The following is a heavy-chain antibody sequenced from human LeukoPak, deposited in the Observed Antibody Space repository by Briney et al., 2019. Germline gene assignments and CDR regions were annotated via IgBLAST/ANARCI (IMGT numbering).Heavy chain of an antibody. V-gene: IGHV4-59*01. CDR2: IHDSGST. CDR1: GGTISSYY. D-gene: IGHD3-10*01. J-gene: IGHJ5*02. Sequence: SETLSLTCTVSGGTISSYYWNWIRQPPGKGLEWIGYIHDSGSTKYNPSLKSRVTMSVDTSRNHLSLKLTSVTAADTAVYYCARGRSGGDWFDPWGQGTLVTVSS. CDR3: ARGRSGGDWFDP.